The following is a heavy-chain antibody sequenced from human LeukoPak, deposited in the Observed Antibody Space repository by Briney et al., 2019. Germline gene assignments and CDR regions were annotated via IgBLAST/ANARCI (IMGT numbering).Heavy chain of an antibody. CDR2: ISSSSSYI. CDR1: GFTFGSYS. V-gene: IGHV3-21*01. J-gene: IGHJ6*02. D-gene: IGHD3-9*01. CDR3: ARDHEYYDFLTGLEYGMDV. Sequence: PGGSLRLSCAASGFTFGSYSMNWVRQAPGKGLEWVSSISSSSSYIYYADSVKGRFTISRDNAKNSLYLQMNSLRAEDTAVYYCARDHEYYDFLTGLEYGMDVWGQGTTVTVSS.